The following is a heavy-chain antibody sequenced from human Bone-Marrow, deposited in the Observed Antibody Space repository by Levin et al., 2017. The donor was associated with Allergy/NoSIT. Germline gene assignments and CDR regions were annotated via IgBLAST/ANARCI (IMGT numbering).Heavy chain of an antibody. V-gene: IGHV3-21*01. CDR1: GFTFSSYS. J-gene: IGHJ6*02. Sequence: GESLKISCAASGFTFSSYSMNWVRQAPGKGLEWVSSISSSSSYIYYADSVKGRFTISRDNAKNSLYLQMNSLRAEDTAVYYCARDRFIVVVPAAIFGYGMDVWGQGTTVTVSS. CDR3: ARDRFIVVVPAAIFGYGMDV. CDR2: ISSSSSYI. D-gene: IGHD2-2*02.